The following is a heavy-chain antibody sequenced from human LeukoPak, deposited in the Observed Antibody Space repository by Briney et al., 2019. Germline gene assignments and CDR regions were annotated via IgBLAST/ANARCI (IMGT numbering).Heavy chain of an antibody. CDR2: ITPSGGT. CDR1: GYTFTGSY. J-gene: IGHJ4*02. CDR3: ARDRYGDGFAHLDY. D-gene: IGHD5-24*01. Sequence: ASVKVSCKASGYTFTGSYMHWVRQAPGQGLEWMGWITPSGGTNYPQKFQGRVAITWDTSITTAYMDLSRLTSDDTAVYYCARDRYGDGFAHLDYWGQGALVTVSS. V-gene: IGHV1-2*02.